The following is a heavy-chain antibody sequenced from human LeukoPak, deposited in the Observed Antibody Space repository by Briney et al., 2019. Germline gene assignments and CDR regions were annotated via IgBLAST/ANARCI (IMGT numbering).Heavy chain of an antibody. CDR1: GYTFTGYY. Sequence: ASVKVSCKASGYTFTGYYMHWVRQAPGQGLEWMGRINPNSGGTNYAQKFQGRVTMTRDTSISTAYMELSRLRSDDTAVYYCARGPVKQWLGTRYYYYGVDVWGQGATVTVSS. V-gene: IGHV1-2*06. CDR3: ARGPVKQWLGTRYYYYGVDV. D-gene: IGHD6-19*01. CDR2: INPNSGGT. J-gene: IGHJ6*02.